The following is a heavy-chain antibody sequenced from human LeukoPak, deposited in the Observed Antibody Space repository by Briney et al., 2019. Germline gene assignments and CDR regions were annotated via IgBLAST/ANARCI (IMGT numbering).Heavy chain of an antibody. CDR3: ARFGNYYYYMDV. J-gene: IGHJ6*03. V-gene: IGHV1-2*02. Sequence: ASVKVSCKASGYTFTCYYMHWVRQAPGPGLEWMGWINPNSGGTNYAQKFQGRVTMTRDTSISTAYMELSRPRSDDTAVYYCARFGNYYYYMDVGGKGTTVTISS. CDR2: INPNSGGT. D-gene: IGHD4-23*01. CDR1: GYTFTCYY.